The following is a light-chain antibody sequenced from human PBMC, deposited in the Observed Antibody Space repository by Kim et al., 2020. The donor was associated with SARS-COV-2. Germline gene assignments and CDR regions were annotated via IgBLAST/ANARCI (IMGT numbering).Light chain of an antibody. J-gene: IGKJ2*01. Sequence: ASVGDSVTVTCRASQSINTWLAWYQQKPGKAPKLLIFGASSLASGVPPRFSGSGSETKFTLTISSLQPDDFATYYCHHYDSYIPSTFGQGTKLEI. V-gene: IGKV1-5*01. CDR2: GAS. CDR3: HHYDSYIPST. CDR1: QSINTW.